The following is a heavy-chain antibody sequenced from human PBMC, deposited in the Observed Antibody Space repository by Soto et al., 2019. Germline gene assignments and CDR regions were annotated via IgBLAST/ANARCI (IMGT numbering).Heavy chain of an antibody. V-gene: IGHV1-69*12. CDR1: GGTFSSYV. J-gene: IGHJ6*02. CDR2: IIPIFGTA. Sequence: QVQLVQSGAEVKKPGSSVKVSCKASGGTFSSYVITWVRQAPGQGLEWMGGIIPIFGTANYAQKFQGRVTITADESTGTAYMELSSLRSEDTAVYYCATEGDGSGSYYYGMDVWGQGTRVTVSS. CDR3: ATEGDGSGSYYYGMDV. D-gene: IGHD3-22*01.